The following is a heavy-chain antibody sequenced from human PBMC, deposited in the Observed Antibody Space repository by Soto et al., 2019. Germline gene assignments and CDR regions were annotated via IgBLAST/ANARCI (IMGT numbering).Heavy chain of an antibody. J-gene: IGHJ4*02. Sequence: GGSLRLSCAASGFTCSSYGMHWVRQAPGKGLEWVAVISYDGSNKYYADSVKGRFTISRDNSKNTLYLQMNSLRAEDTAVYYCARSPYSVGYLAYFDYWGQGTLVTVSS. CDR3: ARSPYSVGYLAYFDY. CDR2: ISYDGSNK. CDR1: GFTCSSYG. D-gene: IGHD1-26*01. V-gene: IGHV3-30*03.